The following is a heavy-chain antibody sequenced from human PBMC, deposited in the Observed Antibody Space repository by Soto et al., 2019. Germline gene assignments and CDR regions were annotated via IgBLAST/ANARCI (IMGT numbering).Heavy chain of an antibody. CDR1: GGSISGHY. J-gene: IGHJ4*02. CDR3: ARVGSSGWAPDY. V-gene: IGHV4-59*11. D-gene: IGHD6-19*01. CDR2: IFYSGST. Sequence: SETLSLTCTVSGGSISGHYWIWIRQPPGKGLEWIGYIFYSGSTNYNPSLKSRVTISVDTSKKQFSLKLSSVTAADTAVYYCARVGSSGWAPDYWGQGTLVTVYS.